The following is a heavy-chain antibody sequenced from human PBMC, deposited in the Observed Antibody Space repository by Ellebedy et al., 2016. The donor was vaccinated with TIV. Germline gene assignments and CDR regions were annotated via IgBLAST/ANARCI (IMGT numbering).Heavy chain of an antibody. V-gene: IGHV4-34*01. CDR3: ARVSTGTSCYYYYDYMDV. CDR1: GGSFSGYY. J-gene: IGHJ6*03. Sequence: SETLSLXXAVYGGSFSGYYWSWIRQPPGKGLEWIGEINHSGSTNYTPSLMSRVTISIDTSKNQFSLNLGSVTAADTAMYSCARVSTGTSCYYYYDYMDVWGKGTTVTVSS. CDR2: INHSGST. D-gene: IGHD1-7*01.